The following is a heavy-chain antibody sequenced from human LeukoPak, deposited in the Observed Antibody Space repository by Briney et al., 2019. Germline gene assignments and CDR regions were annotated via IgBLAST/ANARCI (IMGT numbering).Heavy chain of an antibody. CDR1: GVSISSYY. CDR3: AKNTWELLQ. Sequence: SETLSLTCTVSGVSISSYYWSWIRQPPGKGLEWIGYIYYSGSTNYNPSLKSRVTISVDTSKNQFSLKLSSVTAADTAVYYCAKNTWELLQWGQGTLATVSS. J-gene: IGHJ4*02. CDR2: IYYSGST. D-gene: IGHD1-26*01. V-gene: IGHV4-59*01.